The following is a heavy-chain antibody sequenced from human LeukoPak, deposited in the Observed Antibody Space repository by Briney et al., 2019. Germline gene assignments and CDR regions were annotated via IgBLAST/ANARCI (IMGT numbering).Heavy chain of an antibody. CDR1: GGSISSYY. V-gene: IGHV4-4*07. D-gene: IGHD1-1*01. J-gene: IGHJ4*02. CDR3: AELPSDY. Sequence: SETLSLTRTVSGGSISSYYWTWIRQPAGKGLEWIGRMYTGGSTKYNPSLKSRVTMSVDTSKNQFHLKLRSVTAADTAVYYCAELPSDYWGQGTLVTVSS. CDR2: MYTGGST.